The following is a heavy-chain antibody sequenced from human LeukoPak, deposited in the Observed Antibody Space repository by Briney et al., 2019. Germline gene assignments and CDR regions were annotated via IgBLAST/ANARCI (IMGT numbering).Heavy chain of an antibody. D-gene: IGHD2-15*01. CDR1: GFTFNSYC. CDR3: AKDQARGFVGNNWFDP. V-gene: IGHV3-30*18. CDR2: ISFDVSNY. Sequence: GGSLRLSCAASGFTFNSYCMHWVRQAPRKGLDWVAVISFDVSNYYYSDSVKGRFTVSRDNSKNTLYLLMNSRRAEDTAVYYCAKDQARGFVGNNWFDPWGQGTLVTVSS. J-gene: IGHJ5*02.